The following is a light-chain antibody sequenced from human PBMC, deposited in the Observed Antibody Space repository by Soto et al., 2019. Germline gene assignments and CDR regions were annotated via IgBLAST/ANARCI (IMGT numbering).Light chain of an antibody. V-gene: IGKV3-20*01. Sequence: EIVLTQSPGTLSLSPGERATLSCRASQSVFSNFLAWYQQKPGQAPRLLIYGASSRATAIPDRFSGSGSGTDFTLTISRLEPEDFAVYYCQQYGSSIRTFGQGTKVEIK. CDR1: QSVFSNF. CDR3: QQYGSSIRT. J-gene: IGKJ1*01. CDR2: GAS.